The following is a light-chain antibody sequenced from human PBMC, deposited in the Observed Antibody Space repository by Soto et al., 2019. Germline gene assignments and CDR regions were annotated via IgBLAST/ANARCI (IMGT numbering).Light chain of an antibody. Sequence: QSVLTQPPSVSGAPGQRVTISCTGSSSNIGAGYDVHWYQQRPGTAPKLLIYGNSKRPSGVPDRFSGSKSGTSTSLAITGLQAEDEADYYCQSYASSLSGVVFGGGTKLTVL. CDR2: GNS. CDR3: QSYASSLSGVV. J-gene: IGLJ2*01. CDR1: SSNIGAGYD. V-gene: IGLV1-40*01.